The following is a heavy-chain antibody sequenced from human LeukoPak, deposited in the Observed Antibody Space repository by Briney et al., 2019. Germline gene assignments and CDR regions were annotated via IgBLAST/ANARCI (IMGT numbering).Heavy chain of an antibody. CDR1: GFTFSSYS. CDR2: ISSSSSYI. J-gene: IGHJ4*02. Sequence: GGSLRLSCAASGFTFSSYSMNWVRQAPGKGLEWGSSISSSSSYIYYAGSVKGRFTISRDNAKNSLYLQMNSLRAEDTAVYYCAREAARPLIDYWGQGTLVTVSS. V-gene: IGHV3-21*01. D-gene: IGHD6-6*01. CDR3: AREAARPLIDY.